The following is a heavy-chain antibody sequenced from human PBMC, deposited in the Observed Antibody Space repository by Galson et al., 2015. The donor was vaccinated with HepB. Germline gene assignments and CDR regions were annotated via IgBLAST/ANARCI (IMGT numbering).Heavy chain of an antibody. CDR3: ARGRLTLRRGYNWFDP. CDR2: MNPNSGNT. CDR1: GYTFTSYD. Sequence: SVKVSCKASGYTFTSYDINWVRQATGQGLEWMGWMNPNSGNTGYAQKFQGRVTMTRNTSISTAYMELSSLRSEDTAVYYCARGRLTLRRGYNWFDPWGQGTLVTVSS. V-gene: IGHV1-8*01. D-gene: IGHD4-17*01. J-gene: IGHJ5*02.